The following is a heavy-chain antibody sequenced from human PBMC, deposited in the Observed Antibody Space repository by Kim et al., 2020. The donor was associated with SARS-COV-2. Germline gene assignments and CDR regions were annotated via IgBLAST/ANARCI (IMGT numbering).Heavy chain of an antibody. Sequence: VNSVTDGFTTHRDNATTSMYLKMNSLRAKDTAVYYCARAGGDYDYYFDYWGQGTLVTVSS. D-gene: IGHD4-17*01. J-gene: IGHJ4*02. V-gene: IGHV3-7*01. CDR3: ARAGGDYDYYFDY.